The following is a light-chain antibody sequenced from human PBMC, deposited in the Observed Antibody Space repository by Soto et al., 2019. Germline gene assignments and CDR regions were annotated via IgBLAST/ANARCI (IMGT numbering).Light chain of an antibody. Sequence: QSALTQPPSASGSPGQSVTISCAGSSSDVGAYDYVSWYQQHPGKAPKLIIYEVSKRPSGVPDRFSGSKSGNTASLTVSGLQAEDEAAYYCSSYAGSSNFYVFGTGTKLTVL. J-gene: IGLJ1*01. V-gene: IGLV2-8*01. CDR1: SSDVGAYDY. CDR3: SSYAGSSNFYV. CDR2: EVS.